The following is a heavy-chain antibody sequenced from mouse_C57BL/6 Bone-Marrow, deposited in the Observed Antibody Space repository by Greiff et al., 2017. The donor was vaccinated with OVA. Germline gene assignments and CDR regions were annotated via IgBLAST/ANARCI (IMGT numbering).Heavy chain of an antibody. CDR3: ARRGNLDY. Sequence: QVQLQQPGAELVMPGASVKLSCKASGYTFTSYWMHWVKQRPGQGLEWIGEIDPSDSYTNYNQKFKGKSTLTVDKSSSTAYRQLSDQTSEDSAVYYCARRGNLDYWGQGTTLTVSS. CDR1: GYTFTSYW. CDR2: IDPSDSYT. V-gene: IGHV1-69*01. J-gene: IGHJ2*01. D-gene: IGHD2-1*01.